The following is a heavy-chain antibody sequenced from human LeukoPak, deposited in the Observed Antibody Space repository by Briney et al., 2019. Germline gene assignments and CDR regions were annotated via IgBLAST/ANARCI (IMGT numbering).Heavy chain of an antibody. D-gene: IGHD1-26*01. Sequence: GGSLRLSCAASGFTFSSYSMNWVRQAPGKGLEWVSSISSSSSYIYYADSVKGRFTISRDNAKNSLYLQMNSLRAEDTAVYYCAKDAIVGALPGAFDIWGQGTMVTVSS. V-gene: IGHV3-21*04. J-gene: IGHJ3*02. CDR2: ISSSSSYI. CDR3: AKDAIVGALPGAFDI. CDR1: GFTFSSYS.